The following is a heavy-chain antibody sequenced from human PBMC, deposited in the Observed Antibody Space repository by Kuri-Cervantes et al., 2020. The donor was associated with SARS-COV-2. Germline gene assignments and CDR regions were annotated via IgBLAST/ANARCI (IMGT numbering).Heavy chain of an antibody. Sequence: ASVKVSCKASGYTFTSYDINWVRQATGQGLEWMGWMNPNSGNTGYAQKFQGRVTITRNTSISTAYMELSSLRSEDTAVYYCARRVVVPAALPSGWYLDLWGCGTLVTVSS. D-gene: IGHD2-2*02. CDR1: GYTFTSYD. CDR2: MNPNSGNT. CDR3: ARRVVVPAALPSGWYLDL. J-gene: IGHJ2*01. V-gene: IGHV1-8*03.